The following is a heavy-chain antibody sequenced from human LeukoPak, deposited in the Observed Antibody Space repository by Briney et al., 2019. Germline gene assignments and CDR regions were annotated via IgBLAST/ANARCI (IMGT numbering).Heavy chain of an antibody. CDR1: GGSISSSSYY. CDR3: ARRTLVGIVVVPAAPFDY. V-gene: IGHV4-39*07. CDR2: INHSGST. D-gene: IGHD2-2*03. J-gene: IGHJ4*02. Sequence: SETLSLTCTVSGGSISSSSYYWSWIRQPPGKGLEWIGEINHSGSTNYNPSLKSRVTISVDTSKNQFSLKLSSVTAADTAVYYCARRTLVGIVVVPAAPFDYWGQGTLVTVSS.